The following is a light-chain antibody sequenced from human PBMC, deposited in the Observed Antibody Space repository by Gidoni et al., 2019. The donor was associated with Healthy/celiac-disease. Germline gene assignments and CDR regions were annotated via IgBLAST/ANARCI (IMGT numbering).Light chain of an antibody. V-gene: IGKV1-8*01. J-gene: IGKJ2*01. CDR3: QQYYSYPRT. CDR1: QGISSY. CDR2: AAS. Sequence: AIRMTQSPSSFSASTGDRVTITCRASQGISSYLAWYQQKPGKAPKLLIYAASTLQSGVPSRFSGSGSGTDFTLTISCLQSEDFATYYCQQYYSYPRTFGKGTKLEIE.